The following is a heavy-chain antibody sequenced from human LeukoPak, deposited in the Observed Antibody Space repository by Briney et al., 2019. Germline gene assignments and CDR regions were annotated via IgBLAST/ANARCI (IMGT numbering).Heavy chain of an antibody. Sequence: PSETLSLTCTVSGGSISSGSYYWSWIRQPPGKGLEWIGYVYYSGSTEYNPSLRSRVTISLEMSKHQFSLNLTSVTAADTAVYYCASNTGTVFVYWGQGALVTVSS. V-gene: IGHV4-61*01. CDR1: GGSISSGSYY. CDR3: ASNTGTVFVY. D-gene: IGHD7-27*01. J-gene: IGHJ4*02. CDR2: VYYSGST.